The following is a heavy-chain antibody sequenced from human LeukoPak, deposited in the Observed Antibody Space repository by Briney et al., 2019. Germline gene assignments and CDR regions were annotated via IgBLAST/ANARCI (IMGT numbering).Heavy chain of an antibody. CDR2: ISSNGGST. D-gene: IGHD2-2*01. J-gene: IGHJ6*03. V-gene: IGHV3-64*01. Sequence: GGSLRLSCAASGFTFSSYSMNWVRQAPGKGLEYVSAISSNGGSTYYANSVKGRFTISRDNSKNTLYLQMGSLRAEDMAVYYCARGLYCSSTSCLTPDYYYYYYMDVWGKGTTVTISS. CDR1: GFTFSSYS. CDR3: ARGLYCSSTSCLTPDYYYYYYMDV.